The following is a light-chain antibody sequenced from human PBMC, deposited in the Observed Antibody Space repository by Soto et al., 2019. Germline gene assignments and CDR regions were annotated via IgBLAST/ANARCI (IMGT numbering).Light chain of an antibody. J-gene: IGKJ1*01. CDR3: QQYNGYSRT. CDR2: DVS. CDR1: QSIGDP. V-gene: IGKV1-5*01. Sequence: DIQMTQSPSTLSASVGDRVTITCRASQSIGDPLAWYQQKPGKAPYLLISDVSRLERGVPSMFSGSGSGTECTLTISSMQPDDVETVYCQQYNGYSRTFGQGTKVDIK.